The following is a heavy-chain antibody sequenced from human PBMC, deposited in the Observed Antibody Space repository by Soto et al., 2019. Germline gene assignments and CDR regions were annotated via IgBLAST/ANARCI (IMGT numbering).Heavy chain of an antibody. CDR2: ISAYNGNT. V-gene: IGHV1-18*01. Sequence: VASVKVSCKASGYTFTSYGISWVRQAPGQGLEWMGWISAYNGNTNYAQKLQGRVTMTTDTSTSTAYMELRSLRSDDTAVYYCARESSNGRYYYYGMDVWGQGTTVTVS. J-gene: IGHJ6*02. CDR3: ARESSNGRYYYYGMDV. CDR1: GYTFTSYG. D-gene: IGHD4-4*01.